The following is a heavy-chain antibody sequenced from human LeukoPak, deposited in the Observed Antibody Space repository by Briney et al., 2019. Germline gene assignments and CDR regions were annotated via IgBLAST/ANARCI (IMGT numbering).Heavy chain of an antibody. D-gene: IGHD1-26*01. V-gene: IGHV3-30*18. CDR1: GFTFSSYG. Sequence: PGRSLRLSCAASGFTFSSYGMHWVRQAPGKGLEWVAVISYDGSNKYYADSVKGRFTISRDNSKNTLYLQMNSLRAEDTAVYYCAKDRRRGSYPANYSDYWGQGTLVTVSS. J-gene: IGHJ4*02. CDR3: AKDRRRGSYPANYSDY. CDR2: ISYDGSNK.